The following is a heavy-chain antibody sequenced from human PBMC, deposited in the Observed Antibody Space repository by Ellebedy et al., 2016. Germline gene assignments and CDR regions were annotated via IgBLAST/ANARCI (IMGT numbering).Heavy chain of an antibody. CDR2: ISYDGSNK. CDR1: GFTFSSYA. V-gene: IGHV3-30-3*01. D-gene: IGHD6-13*01. CDR3: ARDLRQQLVRGAFDI. J-gene: IGHJ3*02. Sequence: GGSLRLSCAASGFTFSSYAMHWVRQAPGKGLEWVAVISYDGSNKYYADSVKGRFTISRDNSKNTLYLQMNSLRAEDTAVYYCARDLRQQLVRGAFDIWGQGTMVTVSS.